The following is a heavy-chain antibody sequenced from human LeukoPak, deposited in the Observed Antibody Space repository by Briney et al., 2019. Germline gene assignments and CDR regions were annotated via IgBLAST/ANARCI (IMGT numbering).Heavy chain of an antibody. J-gene: IGHJ6*02. CDR3: AKDTVWGCRTPESNYYDEVTGYYLYAMDV. CDR2: TSYDGTGN. V-gene: IGHV3-30*18. D-gene: IGHD3-9*01. CDR1: GFTFSMYG. Sequence: GGSLRLSCAASGFTFSMYGMHWVRQTPGKGLEWLAVTSYDGTGNYYANSVEGRFTISRDNSESTLYLQMNSLTVEDTAVYFCAKDTVWGCRTPESNYYDEVTGYYLYAMDVWGQGATVTVSS.